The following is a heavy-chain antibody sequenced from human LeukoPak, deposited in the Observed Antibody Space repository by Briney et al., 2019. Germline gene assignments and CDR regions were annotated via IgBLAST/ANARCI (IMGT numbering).Heavy chain of an antibody. D-gene: IGHD2-15*01. J-gene: IGHJ5*02. CDR3: ARDRGEAYCSGGSCYEGPFDP. V-gene: IGHV1-69*05. CDR1: GGTFSSYA. Sequence: SVKVSCKASGGTFSSYAISWVRQAPGQGLEWMGGIIPIFGTANYAQKLQGRVTMTTDTSTSTAYMELRSLRSDDTAVYYCARDRGEAYCSGGSCYEGPFDPWGQGTLVTVSS. CDR2: IIPIFGTA.